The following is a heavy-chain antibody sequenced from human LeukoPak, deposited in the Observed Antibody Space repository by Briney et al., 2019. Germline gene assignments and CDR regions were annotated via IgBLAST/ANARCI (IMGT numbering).Heavy chain of an antibody. Sequence: GGSLRLSCAASGFTFSSYWMSWVRQAPGKGLEWVANIKQEGSEKYYVDSVKGRFTISRDNAKNSLYLQMNSLRAEDTAVYYWGGVIKTSYYYYGMDVWGQGTTVTVSS. CDR2: IKQEGSEK. D-gene: IGHD3-10*01. CDR1: GFTFSSYW. J-gene: IGHJ6*02. CDR3: GGVIKTSYYYYGMDV. V-gene: IGHV3-7*01.